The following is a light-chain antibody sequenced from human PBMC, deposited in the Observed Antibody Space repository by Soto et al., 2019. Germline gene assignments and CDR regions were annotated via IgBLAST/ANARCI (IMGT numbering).Light chain of an antibody. V-gene: IGKV1-9*01. J-gene: IGKJ3*01. CDR3: QQLNSYPPFT. CDR2: AAS. Sequence: DLQLTQSPSFLSASVGDRVTITCRASQGIISYLAWYQQKPGKAPKLLIYAASTLQSGVPSRFSGSGSGTEFTLTISSLQPEDFATYYCQQLNSYPPFTFGPGTKVDIK. CDR1: QGIISY.